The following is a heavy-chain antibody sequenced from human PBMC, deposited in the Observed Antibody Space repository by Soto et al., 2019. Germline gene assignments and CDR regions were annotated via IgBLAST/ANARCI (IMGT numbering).Heavy chain of an antibody. V-gene: IGHV3-30-3*01. Sequence: QVQLVESGGGVVQPGRSLRLSCAASGFTFSSYAMHWVRQAPGKGLEWVAVISYDGSNKYYEDSVKGRFTISRDNTKNTQYINMNSLRTEDTAVYYCARDPMGRYYGSGSYYFDYWGQGTLVTVSS. CDR2: ISYDGSNK. J-gene: IGHJ4*02. CDR3: ARDPMGRYYGSGSYYFDY. CDR1: GFTFSSYA. D-gene: IGHD3-10*01.